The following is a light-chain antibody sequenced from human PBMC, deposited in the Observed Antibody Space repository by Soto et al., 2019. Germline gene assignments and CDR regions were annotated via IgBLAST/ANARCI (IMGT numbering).Light chain of an antibody. CDR3: QQYNNWPPEYT. V-gene: IGKV3-15*01. CDR2: AAS. CDR1: QSVSSN. Sequence: ERVMTQSPATLSVSPGERATLSCRASQSVSSNLAWYQQKPGQAPRLLIYAASTRATGIPARFSGSGSGTEFTLTISSLQSEDFAVYYCQQYNNWPPEYTFGQGTKLQIK. J-gene: IGKJ2*01.